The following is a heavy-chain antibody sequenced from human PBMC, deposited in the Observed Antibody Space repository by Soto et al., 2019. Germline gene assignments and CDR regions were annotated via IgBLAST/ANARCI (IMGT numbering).Heavy chain of an antibody. CDR2: IYYSGST. Sequence: PSETLSLTCTVSGGSISSSSYYWGWIRQPPGKGLEWIGSIYYSGSTYYNPSLKSRVTISVDTSKNQFSLKLSSVTAADTAVYYCARGGWYSRWGQGTLVTVS. CDR3: ARGGWYSR. D-gene: IGHD6-19*01. CDR1: GGSISSSSYY. J-gene: IGHJ4*02. V-gene: IGHV4-39*01.